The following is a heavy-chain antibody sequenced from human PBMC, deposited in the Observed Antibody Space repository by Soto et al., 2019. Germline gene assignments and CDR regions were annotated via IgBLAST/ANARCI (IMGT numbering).Heavy chain of an antibody. J-gene: IGHJ4*02. D-gene: IGHD2-8*01. CDR1: GFSFSLRY. CDR3: VTETQWYFDD. CDR2: ISPGGDNI. Sequence: QVQLVESGGGLVNPGGSLRLSCAASGFSFSLRYMSWIRQAPGRGLEWVSYISPGGDNIHYADFVKGRFTISRDNPKDSLYLQMNSLGVEDTAVYYCVTETQWYFDDWGQGTLVTVSS. V-gene: IGHV3-11*01.